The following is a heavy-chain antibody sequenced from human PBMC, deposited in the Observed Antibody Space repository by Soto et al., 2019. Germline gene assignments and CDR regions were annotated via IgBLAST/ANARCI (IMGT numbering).Heavy chain of an antibody. V-gene: IGHV4-30-4*01. D-gene: IGHD6-19*01. CDR3: ARHSVAGTVDY. CDR1: GGSVRRGETY. Sequence: KPSETLSLTCNVSGGSVRRGETYWSWIRQSPGNGLEWIGYIHYSGSTYYNPSLRSRVTISVDTSKNQFSLKLSSVTAADTAVYYCARHSVAGTVDYWGQGTLVTVSS. CDR2: IHYSGST. J-gene: IGHJ4*02.